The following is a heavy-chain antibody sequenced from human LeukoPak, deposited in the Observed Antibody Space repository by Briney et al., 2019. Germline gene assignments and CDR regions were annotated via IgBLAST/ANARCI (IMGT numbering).Heavy chain of an antibody. Sequence: GGSLRLSCAASGFTFSSYWMHWVRHAPGKGLVWVSRINSDGSSTSYADSVKGRFTISRDNAKNTLYLQMNSLRAEDTAVYYCARGSEYGDYVALLDYWGQGTLVTVSS. CDR3: ARGSEYGDYVALLDY. CDR2: INSDGSST. CDR1: GFTFSSYW. V-gene: IGHV3-74*01. J-gene: IGHJ4*02. D-gene: IGHD4-17*01.